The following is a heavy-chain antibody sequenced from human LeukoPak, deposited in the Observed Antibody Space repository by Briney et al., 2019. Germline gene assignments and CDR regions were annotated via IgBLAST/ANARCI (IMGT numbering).Heavy chain of an antibody. D-gene: IGHD1-26*01. J-gene: IGHJ4*02. CDR3: ARDFGSGSPPGY. Sequence: PGGSLRLSCAASGFAFASYDMHWVRQAPGKGLEWVALIWYDGSNTYYTDSVRGRFTISRDNSKNTLYLQMTSLRAEDTAIYYCARDFGSGSPPGYWGQGTLVTVSS. V-gene: IGHV3-33*01. CDR1: GFAFASYD. CDR2: IWYDGSNT.